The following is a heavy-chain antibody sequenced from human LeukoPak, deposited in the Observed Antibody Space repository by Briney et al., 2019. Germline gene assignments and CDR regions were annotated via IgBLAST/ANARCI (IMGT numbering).Heavy chain of an antibody. V-gene: IGHV3-23*01. Sequence: AGGSLRLSCAASGFTLSSYAMSWVRQAPGKGLEWVSAISDSGGSTYYAGSVKGRFTISRDNSKNTLYLQMNSLRADDTAVYYCAKSHHVTAIDYWGQGTLVTVSS. CDR1: GFTLSSYA. CDR2: ISDSGGST. CDR3: AKSHHVTAIDY. D-gene: IGHD2-21*02. J-gene: IGHJ4*02.